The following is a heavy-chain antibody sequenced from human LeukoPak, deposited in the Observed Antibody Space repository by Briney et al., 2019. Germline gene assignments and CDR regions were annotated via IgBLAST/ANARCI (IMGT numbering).Heavy chain of an antibody. D-gene: IGHD4-23*01. V-gene: IGHV4-59*08. Sequence: SETLSLTCTVSGGSISSYYWSWIRQPPGKGLEWIGDIYYSGSTNYNPSLKSRVTISVDTSKNQFSLKLSSVTAADTAVYYCARSLGGKTTGIGYWGQGTLVTVSS. CDR3: ARSLGGKTTGIGY. CDR2: IYYSGST. CDR1: GGSISSYY. J-gene: IGHJ4*02.